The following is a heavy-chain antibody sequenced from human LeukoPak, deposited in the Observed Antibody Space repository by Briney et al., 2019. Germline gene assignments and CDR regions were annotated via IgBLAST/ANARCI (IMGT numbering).Heavy chain of an antibody. CDR2: ISAYNGNT. CDR3: ARDRPSGVVVPPAKSVPFAP. Sequence: ASVKVSCKASGYTFTSYGISWVRQAPGQGLEWMGWISAYNGNTNYAQKLQGRVTMTTDTSTSTAYMELRSLRSDDTAVYYCARDRPSGVVVPPAKSVPFAPGGKGPLVTVSS. CDR1: GYTFTSYG. J-gene: IGHJ5*02. D-gene: IGHD2-2*01. V-gene: IGHV1-18*01.